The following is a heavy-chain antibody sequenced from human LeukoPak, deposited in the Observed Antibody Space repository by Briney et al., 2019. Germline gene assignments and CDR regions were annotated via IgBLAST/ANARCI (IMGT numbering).Heavy chain of an antibody. D-gene: IGHD1-26*01. CDR3: AKDVLHPSELLGGGFDY. V-gene: IGHV3-9*01. CDR1: GFTFDDYA. CDR2: ISWNSGSI. J-gene: IGHJ4*02. Sequence: SGGSLRLSCAASGFTFDDYAMHWVRQAPGKGLEWVSGISWNSGSIGYADSVKGRFTISRDNAKNSLYLQMNSLRAEDTALYYCAKDVLHPSELLGGGFDYWGQGTLVTVSS.